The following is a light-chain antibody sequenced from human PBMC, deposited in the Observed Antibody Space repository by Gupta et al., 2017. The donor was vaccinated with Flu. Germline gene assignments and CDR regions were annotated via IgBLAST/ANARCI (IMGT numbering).Light chain of an antibody. J-gene: IGLJ3*02. CDR1: KLGDKY. Sequence: SYELTQPPSVSVSPGQTASITCSGDKLGDKYACWYQQKPGQSPVLVIYQDSKRPSGIPERFSCSNSGNTATLTISGTQAIDEADYYCQAWDSSTAWVFGGGTKLTVL. CDR2: QDS. V-gene: IGLV3-1*01. CDR3: QAWDSSTAWV.